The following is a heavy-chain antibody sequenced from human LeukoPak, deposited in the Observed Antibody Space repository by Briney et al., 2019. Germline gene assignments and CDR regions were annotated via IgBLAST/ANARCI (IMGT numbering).Heavy chain of an antibody. CDR2: IYTSGST. D-gene: IGHD3-9*01. Sequence: SETLSLTCTVSGGSISSCYWSWIRQPPGKGLEWIGYIYTSGSTNYNPSLKSRVTISVDTSKNQFSLKLSSVTAADTAVYYCTRSQWNILTGYYTFFDYWGQGTLVTVSS. V-gene: IGHV4-4*09. CDR1: GGSISSCY. CDR3: TRSQWNILTGYYTFFDY. J-gene: IGHJ4*02.